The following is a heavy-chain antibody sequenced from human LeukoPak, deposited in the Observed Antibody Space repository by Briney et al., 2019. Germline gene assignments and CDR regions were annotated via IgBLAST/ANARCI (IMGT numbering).Heavy chain of an antibody. CDR1: GLTFSSYA. V-gene: IGHV3-20*01. CDR2: ISWDGGST. Sequence: GGSLRLSCAASGLTFSSYAMNWVRQAPGEGLEWVSGISWDGGSTSYADSVKGRFTISRDNAKNSLYLQMNSLRAEDTAFYHCVFSSYGPYLYGINIWGHGTMVTVSS. J-gene: IGHJ3*02. CDR3: VFSSYGPYLYGINI. D-gene: IGHD2-8*01.